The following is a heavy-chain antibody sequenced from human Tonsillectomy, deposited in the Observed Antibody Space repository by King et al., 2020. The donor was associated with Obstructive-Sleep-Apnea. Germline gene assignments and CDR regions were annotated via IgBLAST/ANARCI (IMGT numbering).Heavy chain of an antibody. Sequence: VQLVESGGGVVQPGRSLRLSCEASGFTFSTYGMHWVRQAPGEGLEWVALISYDGTNKYYGDSVKGRFTISRDDSKNTLYLQMNSLRLADTALYYCAKDSDCYGSLPIYGLDVWGQGTTVSVSS. D-gene: IGHD2-21*01. V-gene: IGHV3-30*18. CDR3: AKDSDCYGSLPIYGLDV. CDR1: GFTFSTYG. J-gene: IGHJ6*02. CDR2: ISYDGTNK.